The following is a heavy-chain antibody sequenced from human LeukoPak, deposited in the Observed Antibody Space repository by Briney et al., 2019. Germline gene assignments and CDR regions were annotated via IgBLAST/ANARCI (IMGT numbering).Heavy chain of an antibody. Sequence: SETLSLTCTVSGGSISSSSYYWGWIRQPPGKGLEWIGSIYYSGSTYYNPSLKSRVTISVDTFKNQFSLKLSSVTAADTAVYYCARGEGSGRYETFDYWGQGTLVTVSS. J-gene: IGHJ4*02. V-gene: IGHV4-39*07. CDR3: ARGEGSGRYETFDY. D-gene: IGHD6-19*01. CDR1: GGSISSSSYY. CDR2: IYYSGST.